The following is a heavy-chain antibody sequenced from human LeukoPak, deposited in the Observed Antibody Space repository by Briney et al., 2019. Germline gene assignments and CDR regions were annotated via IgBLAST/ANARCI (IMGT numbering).Heavy chain of an antibody. CDR1: GYSITSGNY. CDR2: IHHSGST. Sequence: SETLSLTCTVSGYSITSGNYWGWIRQPPGKGLEWIANIHHSGSTDYNPSLKSRVTISVDTSKNQFSLKLRFVTTADTAVYYCAREDYCSSTSCYQGVWGQGTLVTVSS. CDR3: AREDYCSSTSCYQGV. J-gene: IGHJ4*02. V-gene: IGHV4-38-2*02. D-gene: IGHD2-2*01.